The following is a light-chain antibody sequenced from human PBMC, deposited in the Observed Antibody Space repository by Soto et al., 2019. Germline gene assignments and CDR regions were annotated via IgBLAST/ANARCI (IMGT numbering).Light chain of an antibody. CDR1: SGSIASNS. V-gene: IGLV6-57*04. Sequence: NFMLTQPHSVSESPGKTVTISCTRSSGSIASNSVQWYQQRPGSAPTPVIYEDNERPSGVPDRFSGSIDSSSNSASLTISGLKTDDEADYYCQSYHSGNVVFGGGTKLTVL. CDR2: EDN. J-gene: IGLJ2*01. CDR3: QSYHSGNVV.